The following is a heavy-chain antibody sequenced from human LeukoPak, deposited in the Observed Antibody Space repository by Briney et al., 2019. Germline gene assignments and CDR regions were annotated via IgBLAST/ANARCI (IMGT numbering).Heavy chain of an antibody. D-gene: IGHD6-19*01. Sequence: SETLSLTCTVSGGSISSSSYYWGWIRQPPGKGLEWIGSIYYSGSTYYNPSLKSRVTISVDTSKNQFSLKLSSVTAADTAVYYCARFGGWRHYFDFWGQGTLVTVSS. CDR3: ARFGGWRHYFDF. CDR1: GGSISSSSYY. V-gene: IGHV4-39*01. CDR2: IYYSGST. J-gene: IGHJ4*02.